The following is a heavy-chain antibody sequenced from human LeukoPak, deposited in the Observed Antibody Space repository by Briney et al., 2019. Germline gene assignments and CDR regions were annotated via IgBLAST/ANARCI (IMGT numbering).Heavy chain of an antibody. CDR2: ISSSSSYI. Sequence: PGGSLRLSCAASGFTISPYWMSWVRQAPGKGLEWVSSISSSSSYIYYADSVKGRFTISRDNAKNSLYLQMNSLRAEGTAVYYCAREGRVTMVQGGGINWGQGTLVTVSS. J-gene: IGHJ4*02. D-gene: IGHD3-10*01. V-gene: IGHV3-21*01. CDR3: AREGRVTMVQGGGIN. CDR1: GFTISPYW.